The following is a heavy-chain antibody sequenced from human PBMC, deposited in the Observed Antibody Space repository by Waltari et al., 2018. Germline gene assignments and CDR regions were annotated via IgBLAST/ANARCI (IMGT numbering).Heavy chain of an antibody. Sequence: QVQLVQSGAEVKKPGSSVKVSCKASGGTFSSYAISWVRQAPGQGLEWMGRIIPIFGTANYAQKFQGRVTITADKSTSTAYMELSSLRSEDTAVYYCARDRRYYDSSGYYTLDYWGQGTLVTVSS. CDR1: GGTFSSYA. V-gene: IGHV1-69*08. CDR2: IIPIFGTA. CDR3: ARDRRYYDSSGYYTLDY. J-gene: IGHJ4*02. D-gene: IGHD3-22*01.